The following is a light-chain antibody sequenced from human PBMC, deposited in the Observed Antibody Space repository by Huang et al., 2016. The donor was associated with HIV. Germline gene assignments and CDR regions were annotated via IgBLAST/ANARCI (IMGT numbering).Light chain of an antibody. CDR3: MQSTHLRT. CDR1: QSLLLGDGKTY. CDR2: EIS. Sequence: IVMTQTPLSLSVTPGQPATISCKSNQSLLLGDGKTYLYWYLQRAGQSPQPLIYEISSRFSGVPERFSGSGSGTDFTLKISRVEAGDVGIYYCMQSTHLRTFGQGTQLEIK. V-gene: IGKV2-29*02. J-gene: IGKJ2*02.